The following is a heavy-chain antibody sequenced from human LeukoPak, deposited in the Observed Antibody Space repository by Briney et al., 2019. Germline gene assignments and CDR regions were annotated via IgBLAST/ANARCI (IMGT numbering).Heavy chain of an antibody. CDR1: GGTFNNSA. V-gene: IGHV1-69*05. J-gene: IGHJ5*02. CDR2: IMPLFGTA. CDR3: ARDVHGDYGSGWFDH. Sequence: SVKVSCKPSGGTFNNSAISWVRQAPGQGLEWLGGIMPLFGTAGYAQKFQGRVTITKDESTRTVYLELTSLTSDDTAVYYCARDVHGDYGSGWFDHWGRGTLVSVSS. D-gene: IGHD4-17*01.